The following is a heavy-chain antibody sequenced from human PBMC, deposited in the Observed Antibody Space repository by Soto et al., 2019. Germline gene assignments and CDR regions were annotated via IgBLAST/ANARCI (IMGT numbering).Heavy chain of an antibody. Sequence: EVQLVECGGSLVKPGGSLRLSCAASVFSFSSYSMNWVSQAPGKGMEWVSSISSSSSYIYYADSVKGRFTISRDNAKNSLYLKMNSMRAADSAVYYCARDRAAAGTVLYYYMDLWGKGTTVTVSS. CDR2: ISSSSSYI. CDR3: ARDRAAAGTVLYYYMDL. CDR1: VFSFSSYS. D-gene: IGHD6-13*01. V-gene: IGHV3-21*01. J-gene: IGHJ6*03.